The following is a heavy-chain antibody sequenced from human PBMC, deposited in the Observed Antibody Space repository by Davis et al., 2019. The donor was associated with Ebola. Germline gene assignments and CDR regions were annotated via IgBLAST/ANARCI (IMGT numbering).Heavy chain of an antibody. D-gene: IGHD5-12*01. Sequence: PGGSLRLSCRGSGYTFSDYWIGWVRQLPGGGLDWMAVIFPGHSETRYRPSFRGQVTIAADRSTNNAFLQWSSLKASDTATYYCARRAWPQGMDVWGQGTTVTVS. V-gene: IGHV5-51*01. CDR1: GYTFSDYW. CDR3: ARRAWPQGMDV. CDR2: IFPGHSET. J-gene: IGHJ6*02.